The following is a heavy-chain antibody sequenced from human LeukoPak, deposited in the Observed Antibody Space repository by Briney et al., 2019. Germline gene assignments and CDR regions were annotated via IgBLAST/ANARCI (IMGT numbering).Heavy chain of an antibody. CDR3: ARGITIFGVTSPIYYYYYYGMDV. CDR2: IYDSGST. Sequence: SETLSLTCAVSGGSVSSGGYSWSWIRQPPGKDLEWIGYIYDSGSTYYNSSLRSRVTISVDTSKNQFSLKLSSVTAADTAVYYCARGITIFGVTSPIYYYYYYGMDVWGQGTMVTVSS. J-gene: IGHJ6*02. CDR1: GGSVSSGGYS. D-gene: IGHD3-3*01. V-gene: IGHV4-30-2*01.